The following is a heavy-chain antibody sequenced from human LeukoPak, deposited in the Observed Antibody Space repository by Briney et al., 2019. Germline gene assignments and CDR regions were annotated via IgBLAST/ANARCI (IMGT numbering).Heavy chain of an antibody. CDR2: IIPILGIA. D-gene: IGHD6-25*01. V-gene: IGHV1-69*04. CDR1: GGTFSSYA. J-gene: IGHJ4*02. Sequence: SVKVSCKASGGTFSSYAISWVRQAPGQGLEWMGRIIPILGIANYAQKFQGRVTITADESTSTAYMELSSLRSEDTAVYYCARDQVEYSTAYGLGYWGQGTLVTVSS. CDR3: ARDQVEYSTAYGLGY.